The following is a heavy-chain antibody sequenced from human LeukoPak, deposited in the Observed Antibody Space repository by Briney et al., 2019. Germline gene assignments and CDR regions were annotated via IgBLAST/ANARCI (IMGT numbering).Heavy chain of an antibody. J-gene: IGHJ4*02. CDR3: ARATVITMVRGVIPYFDY. V-gene: IGHV1-2*02. D-gene: IGHD3-10*01. CDR1: GYTFTGYY. CDR2: INPNSGGT. Sequence: ASVKVSFKASGYTFTGYYMHWVRQAPGQGLEWMGWINPNSGGTNYAQKFQGRVTMTRDTSISTAYMELSRLRSDDTAVYYCARATVITMVRGVIPYFDYWGQGTLVTVSP.